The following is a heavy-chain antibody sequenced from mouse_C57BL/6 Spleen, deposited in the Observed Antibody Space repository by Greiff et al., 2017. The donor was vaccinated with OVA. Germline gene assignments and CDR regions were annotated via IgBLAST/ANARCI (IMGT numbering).Heavy chain of an antibody. CDR1: GFTFSSYA. D-gene: IGHD2-5*01. V-gene: IGHV5-4*01. Sequence: DVKLVESGGGLVKPGGSLKLSCAASGFTFSSYAMSWVRQTPEKRLEWVATISDGGSYTYYPDNVKGRFTISRDNAKNNLYLQMSHLKSEDTAMYYCARETYYSNYEYFDVWGTGTTVTVSS. J-gene: IGHJ1*03. CDR2: ISDGGSYT. CDR3: ARETYYSNYEYFDV.